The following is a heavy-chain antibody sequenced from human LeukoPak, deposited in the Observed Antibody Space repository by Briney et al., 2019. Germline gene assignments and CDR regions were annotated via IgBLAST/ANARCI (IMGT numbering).Heavy chain of an antibody. CDR3: ARARDYGDYMDV. Sequence: SETLSLTCTVSGGSISTYYWSWIRQPPGKGLEWIGYVFYSGNTIYNPSLKSRVSISEDTSKNQFSLRLNSVTAADTAVYYCARARDYGDYMDVWGKGTTVTVSS. CDR2: VFYSGNT. D-gene: IGHD4-17*01. J-gene: IGHJ6*03. CDR1: GGSISTYY. V-gene: IGHV4-59*12.